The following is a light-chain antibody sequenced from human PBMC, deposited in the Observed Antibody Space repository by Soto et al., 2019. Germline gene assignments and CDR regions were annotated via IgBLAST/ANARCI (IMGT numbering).Light chain of an antibody. Sequence: QSVLTQPPSASGSPGQSVTISCTGTSSDVGGYNYVSWYQQQPGKAPKLMIYEVSKRPSGVPDRFSGSKSGNAASLTVSGLQAEDEADYYCSSYAGSLYVFGTGTKLTVL. CDR2: EVS. J-gene: IGLJ1*01. V-gene: IGLV2-8*01. CDR3: SSYAGSLYV. CDR1: SSDVGGYNY.